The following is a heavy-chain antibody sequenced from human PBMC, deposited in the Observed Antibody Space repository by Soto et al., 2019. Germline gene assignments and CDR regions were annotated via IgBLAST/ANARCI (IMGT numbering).Heavy chain of an antibody. J-gene: IGHJ3*02. V-gene: IGHV3-21*01. CDR3: ASGQMGGWELLVGYASDI. CDR1: GFTFSSYS. CDR2: ISSSSSYI. D-gene: IGHD1-26*01. Sequence: EVQLVESGGGLVKPGGSLRLSCAASGFTFSSYSMNWVRQAPGKGLEWVSSISSSSSYIYYADSVKGRFTISRDNAKNPLYLQMHSLRGEDTAVYYCASGQMGGWELLVGYASDIWGQGTMVTVSS.